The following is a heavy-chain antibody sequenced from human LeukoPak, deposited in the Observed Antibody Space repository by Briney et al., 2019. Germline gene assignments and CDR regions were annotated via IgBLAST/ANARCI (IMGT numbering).Heavy chain of an antibody. V-gene: IGHV3-7*01. D-gene: IGHD6-19*01. CDR2: IKQDGSER. J-gene: IGHJ3*02. Sequence: GGSLRLSCAASGFTFSGYWMSWVRQAPGKGLEWVANIKQDGSERKYLGSLRGRFSISGDNAKKLLYLETNNLRVDDTAMYYCVREVAGTAFDIWGQGTVVTVSS. CDR1: GFTFSGYW. CDR3: VREVAGTAFDI.